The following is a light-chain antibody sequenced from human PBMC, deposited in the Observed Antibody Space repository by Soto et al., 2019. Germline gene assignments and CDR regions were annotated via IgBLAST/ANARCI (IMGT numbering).Light chain of an antibody. CDR1: RIVISNY. V-gene: IGKV3-20*01. Sequence: ESVLAQSPGTLSLSPGEGATLSCRSSRIVISNYLAWYQKKPGQAPRLLIYGASNRATGGPDRFSGSGSGTDCTLTIRGLEAEDFAVYCCQKYDTSPDSFGQGTKREIK. CDR3: QKYDTSPDS. J-gene: IGKJ2*03. CDR2: GAS.